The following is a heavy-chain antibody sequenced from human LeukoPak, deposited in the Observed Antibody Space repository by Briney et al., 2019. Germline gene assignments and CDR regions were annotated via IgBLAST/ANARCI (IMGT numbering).Heavy chain of an antibody. J-gene: IGHJ4*02. CDR2: IYYSGST. Sequence: SETLSLTCTVSGGSISSGSYYWGWIRQPPGKGLEWIGSIYYSGSTYYNPSLKSRVTISIDTSKSQFSLKLTSVATADTAVYYCARRRYGDYFDYWGQGTLVTVSS. CDR1: GGSISSGSYY. CDR3: ARRRYGDYFDY. D-gene: IGHD4-17*01. V-gene: IGHV4-39*07.